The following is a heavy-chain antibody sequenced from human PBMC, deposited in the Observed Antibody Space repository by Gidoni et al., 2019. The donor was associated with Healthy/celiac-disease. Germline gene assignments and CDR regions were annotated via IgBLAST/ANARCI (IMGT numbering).Heavy chain of an antibody. CDR3: ARSCSSTSCYTAYNWFDP. Sequence: QLQLAPSGAEEKKPRAPGSGCCKPGGWSLNSCSLHWVRQAPGQGLEWMGIINPSGGSTSYAQKFQGRVTMTRDTSTSTVYMELSSLRSEDTAVYYCARSCSSTSCYTAYNWFDPWGQGTLVTVSS. D-gene: IGHD2-2*02. J-gene: IGHJ5*02. CDR2: INPSGGST. V-gene: IGHV1-46*02. CDR1: GWSLNSCS.